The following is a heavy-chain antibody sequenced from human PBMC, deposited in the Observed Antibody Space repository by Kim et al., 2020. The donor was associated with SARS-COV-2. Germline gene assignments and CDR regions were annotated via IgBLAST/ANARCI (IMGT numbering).Heavy chain of an antibody. CDR2: ISSSSSYI. CDR1: GFTFSSYS. V-gene: IGHV3-21*01. D-gene: IGHD6-6*01. Sequence: GGSLRLSCAASGFTFSSYSMNWVRQAPGKGLEWVSSISSSSSYIYYADSVKGRFTISRDNAKNSLYLQMNSLRAEDTAVYYCARAPSIAATGPIYYYYGMDVWGQGTTVTVSS. CDR3: ARAPSIAATGPIYYYYGMDV. J-gene: IGHJ6*02.